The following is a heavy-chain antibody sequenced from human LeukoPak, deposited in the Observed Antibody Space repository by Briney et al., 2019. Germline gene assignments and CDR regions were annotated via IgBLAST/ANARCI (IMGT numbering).Heavy chain of an antibody. CDR3: ARYSSSFDPGGYYFDY. CDR2: IIPIFGTA. D-gene: IGHD6-6*01. Sequence: SVKVSCKASGGTFSSYAISWVRQAPGQGLEWMGGIIPIFGTANYAQKFQGRVTITTDESTSTAYMELSSLRSEDTAVYYCARYSSSFDPGGYYFDYWGQGTLVTVSS. J-gene: IGHJ4*02. V-gene: IGHV1-69*05. CDR1: GGTFSSYA.